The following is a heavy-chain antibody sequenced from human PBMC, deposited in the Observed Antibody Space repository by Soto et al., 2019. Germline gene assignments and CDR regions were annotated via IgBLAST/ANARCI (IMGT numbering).Heavy chain of an antibody. CDR3: ARDIAAAGSDDYGMDV. CDR1: GGSVSSGNDY. V-gene: IGHV4-30-4*01. D-gene: IGHD6-13*01. CDR2: IYYSGST. J-gene: IGHJ6*02. Sequence: TLALTCSVSGGSVSSGNDYWSWIRQPPGKVLEWIVYIYYSGSTYYNPSLKSRVTISVDTSKNQFSLKLSSVTAADTAVYYCARDIAAAGSDDYGMDVWGQGTTVTVSS.